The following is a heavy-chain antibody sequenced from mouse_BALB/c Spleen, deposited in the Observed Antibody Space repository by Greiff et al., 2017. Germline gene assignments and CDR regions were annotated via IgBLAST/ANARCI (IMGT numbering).Heavy chain of an antibody. V-gene: IGHV5-9-4*01. D-gene: IGHD3-1*01. Sequence: EVQVVESGGGLVKPGGSLKLSCAASGFTFSSYAMSWVRQSPEKRLEWVAEISSGGSYTYYPDTVTGRFTISRDNAKNTLYLEMSSLRSEDTAMFYCARELGGNYFDYWGQGTTLTVSS. CDR3: ARELGGNYFDY. CDR1: GFTFSSYA. CDR2: ISSGGSYT. J-gene: IGHJ2*01.